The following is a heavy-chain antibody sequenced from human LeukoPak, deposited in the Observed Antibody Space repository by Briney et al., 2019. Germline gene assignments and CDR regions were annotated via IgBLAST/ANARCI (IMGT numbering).Heavy chain of an antibody. CDR2: IYYSGST. CDR1: GYSISSGYY. Sequence: PSETLSLTCTVSGYSISSGYYWGWIRQPPGKGLEWIGSIYYSGSTYYNPSLKSRVTISVDTSKNPFSLNLRSVTAADTAVYYCARGQARLAWFDPWGQGTLVTVSS. J-gene: IGHJ5*02. D-gene: IGHD6-19*01. CDR3: ARGQARLAWFDP. V-gene: IGHV4-38-2*02.